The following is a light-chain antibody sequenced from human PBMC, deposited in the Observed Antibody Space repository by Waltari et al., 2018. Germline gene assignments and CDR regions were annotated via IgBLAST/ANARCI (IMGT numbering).Light chain of an antibody. J-gene: IGKJ2*01. Sequence: AIRMTQSPSFFSASTGDRVTMTCRASQGINTYVAWYQQKPGKAPNLLIYAASTLQSGVPSRFSGSGSGTDFTLTISCLQSEDFATYYCQQYYNYPYTFGQGTKVEIK. V-gene: IGKV1-8*01. CDR3: QQYYNYPYT. CDR2: AAS. CDR1: QGINTY.